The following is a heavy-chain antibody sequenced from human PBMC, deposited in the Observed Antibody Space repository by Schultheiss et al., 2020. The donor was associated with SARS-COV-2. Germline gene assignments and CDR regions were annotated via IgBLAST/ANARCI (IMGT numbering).Heavy chain of an antibody. CDR1: GGTFSSYA. J-gene: IGHJ2*01. Sequence: VKVSCKASGGTFSSYAISWVRQAPGQGLEWMGGIIPIFGTTNYAQKFQGRVTITADESTSTAYMELSSLRSEDTAVYYCARDRYDFWSGYVSYWYFDLWGRGTLVTVSS. V-gene: IGHV1-69*13. D-gene: IGHD3-3*01. CDR2: IIPIFGTT. CDR3: ARDRYDFWSGYVSYWYFDL.